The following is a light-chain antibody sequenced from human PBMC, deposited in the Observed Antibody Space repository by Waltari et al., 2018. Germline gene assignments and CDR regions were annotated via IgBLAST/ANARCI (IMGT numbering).Light chain of an antibody. Sequence: QSVLTQPPSASGTPGQRVTISCSGSSSNIGSNTVNWYQQLPGTAPKLLIYRNNHRPSGVPDRFSGSKSGTSASLAISGLQSEDEADYYCATWDDSLNGLVFGGGTKLTVL. CDR2: RNN. CDR3: ATWDDSLNGLV. J-gene: IGLJ2*01. V-gene: IGLV1-44*01. CDR1: SSNIGSNT.